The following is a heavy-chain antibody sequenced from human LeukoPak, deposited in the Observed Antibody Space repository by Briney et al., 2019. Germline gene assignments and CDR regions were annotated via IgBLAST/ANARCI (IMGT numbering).Heavy chain of an antibody. V-gene: IGHV4-59*01. CDR1: GGSISSYY. J-gene: IGHJ6*02. Sequence: SETLSLTCTVSGGSISSYYWRWIRQPPGKGLEWIGYIYYSGSTNYNPSLKRRVTISVDTSKNQFSLKLSSVTAADTAVYYCARSSYYYYGMDVWGQGTTVTVSS. CDR3: ARSSYYYYGMDV. CDR2: IYYSGST.